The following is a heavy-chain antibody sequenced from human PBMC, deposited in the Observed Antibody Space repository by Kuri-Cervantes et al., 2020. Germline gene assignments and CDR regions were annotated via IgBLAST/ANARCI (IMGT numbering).Heavy chain of an antibody. Sequence: SETLSLTCAVYGGSFSGYYWSWIRQPPGKGLEWIGEINHSGSTNYNPSLKSRVTISVDMSKNQFSLKLSSVTAADTAVYYCARRAHYYDSSGYYLSWFDPWGQGTLVTVSS. CDR1: GGSFSGYY. CDR2: INHSGST. J-gene: IGHJ5*02. D-gene: IGHD3-22*01. V-gene: IGHV4-34*01. CDR3: ARRAHYYDSSGYYLSWFDP.